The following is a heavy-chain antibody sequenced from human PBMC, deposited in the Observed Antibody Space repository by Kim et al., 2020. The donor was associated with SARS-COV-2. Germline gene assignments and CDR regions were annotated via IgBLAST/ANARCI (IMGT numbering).Heavy chain of an antibody. CDR3: ARDPLPSPIDYYYYGMDV. Sequence: KGRFTITRGNAKNSLYLQINSLRAEDTAVYYCARDPLPSPIDYYYYGMDVWGQGTTVTVSS. J-gene: IGHJ6*02. V-gene: IGHV3-11*06.